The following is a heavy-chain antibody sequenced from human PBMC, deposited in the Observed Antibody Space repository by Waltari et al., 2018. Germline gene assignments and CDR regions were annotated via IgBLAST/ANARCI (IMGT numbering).Heavy chain of an antibody. CDR3: ARVVTTVTTPTLYFDY. Sequence: QVQLVQSGAEVKKPGASVKVSCKASGYTFTSYAMHWVRQAPGQRLEWMGWINAGNGNTKYSQKFQGRVTMTRDTSASTAYMELSSLRSEDTAVYYCARVVTTVTTPTLYFDYWGQGTLVTVSS. D-gene: IGHD4-17*01. V-gene: IGHV1-3*01. J-gene: IGHJ4*02. CDR1: GYTFTSYA. CDR2: INAGNGNT.